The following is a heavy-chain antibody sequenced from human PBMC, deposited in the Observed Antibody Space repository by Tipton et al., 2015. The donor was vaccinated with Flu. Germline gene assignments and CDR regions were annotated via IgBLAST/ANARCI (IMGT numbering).Heavy chain of an antibody. J-gene: IGHJ4*02. CDR1: GGSISSGSYY. D-gene: IGHD3-10*01. CDR2: IYTSGST. Sequence: TLSFTCTVSGGSISSGSYYWSWIRQPAGKGLEWIGRIYTSGSTNYNPSLKSRVTISVDTSKNQFSLKLSSVTAADTAVYYCAGTGYWGQGTLVTVSS. CDR3: AGTGY. V-gene: IGHV4-61*02.